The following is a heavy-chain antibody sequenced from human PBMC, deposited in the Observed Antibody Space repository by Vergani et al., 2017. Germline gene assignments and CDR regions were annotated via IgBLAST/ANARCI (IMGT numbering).Heavy chain of an antibody. CDR3: AREPSYYDSSGYWAGYFDY. Sequence: EVQLVESGGGLVQPGRSLRLSCAASGFTFDDYAMHWVRQAPGKGLEWVSGISWNSGSIGYADSVKGRFTISRDNAKNSLYLQMNSLRAEDTALYYCAREPSYYDSSGYWAGYFDYWGQGTLVTVSS. CDR2: ISWNSGSI. CDR1: GFTFDDYA. J-gene: IGHJ4*02. D-gene: IGHD3-22*01. V-gene: IGHV3-9*01.